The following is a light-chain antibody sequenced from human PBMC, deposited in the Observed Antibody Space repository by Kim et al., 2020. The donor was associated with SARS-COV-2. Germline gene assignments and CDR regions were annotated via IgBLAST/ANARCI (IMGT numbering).Light chain of an antibody. V-gene: IGKV1-5*03. J-gene: IGKJ2*01. CDR3: QQYNSYST. Sequence: LSASVGDRVTITCRDSQSISSWLAWYQQKPGKAPKLLIYKAASVESGVPSRFSGSGSGTEFTLTISSLQPDDFATYYCQQYNSYSTFGQGTKLEI. CDR2: KAA. CDR1: QSISSW.